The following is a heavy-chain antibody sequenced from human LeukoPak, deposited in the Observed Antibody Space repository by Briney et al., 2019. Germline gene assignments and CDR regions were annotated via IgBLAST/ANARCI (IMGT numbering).Heavy chain of an antibody. Sequence: SVKVSCKTSGYSFTSYGISWVRQAPGQGLEWMGGIIPIFGTANYAQKFQGRVTITADKSTSTAYMELSSLRSEDTAVYYCASSIAARPVPPARYYFDYWGQGTLVTVSS. D-gene: IGHD6-6*01. CDR3: ASSIAARPVPPARYYFDY. J-gene: IGHJ4*02. CDR2: IIPIFGTA. CDR1: GYSFTSYG. V-gene: IGHV1-69*06.